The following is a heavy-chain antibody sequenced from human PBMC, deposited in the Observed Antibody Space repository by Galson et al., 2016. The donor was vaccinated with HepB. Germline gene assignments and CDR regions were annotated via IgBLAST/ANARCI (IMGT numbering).Heavy chain of an antibody. Sequence: SLRLSCAASGFTFNNHAMHRVRQAPGKGLEWVAVISYDGSKEYYADSVMGRFTISRDKSKNTLSLQMNSLRTEDTAVYYCAKNYYDRAKRRAFDIWGQGTMVTVSS. V-gene: IGHV3-30-3*01. CDR2: ISYDGSKE. D-gene: IGHD3-22*01. CDR3: AKNYYDRAKRRAFDI. CDR1: GFTFNNHA. J-gene: IGHJ3*02.